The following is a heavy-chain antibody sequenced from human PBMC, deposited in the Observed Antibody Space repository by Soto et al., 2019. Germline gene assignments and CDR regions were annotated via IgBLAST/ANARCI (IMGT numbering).Heavy chain of an antibody. CDR3: AKARAQYYDFWSGYPVDY. CDR2: ISGSGGST. J-gene: IGHJ4*02. CDR1: GFTFSSYA. V-gene: IGHV3-23*01. Sequence: GGSLRLSSAASGFTFSSYAMSWVRQAPGKGLEWVSAISGSGGSTYYADSVKGRFTISRDNSKNTLYLQMNSLRAEDTAVYYCAKARAQYYDFWSGYPVDYWGQGT. D-gene: IGHD3-3*01.